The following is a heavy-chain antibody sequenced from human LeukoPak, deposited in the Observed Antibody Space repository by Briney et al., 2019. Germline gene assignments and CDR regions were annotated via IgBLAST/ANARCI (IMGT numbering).Heavy chain of an antibody. V-gene: IGHV3-23*01. J-gene: IGHJ4*02. Sequence: GGSLRLSCAASGFTFSSYAMSWVRQAPGKGLEWVSAISGSGGSTYYADSVKGRFTISRDNSKNTLYLQMNSLRAEDTAVYYCAKGFGYYDSSGYSLFDYWGQGTLVTVSS. CDR2: ISGSGGST. CDR3: AKGFGYYDSSGYSLFDY. CDR1: GFTFSSYA. D-gene: IGHD3-22*01.